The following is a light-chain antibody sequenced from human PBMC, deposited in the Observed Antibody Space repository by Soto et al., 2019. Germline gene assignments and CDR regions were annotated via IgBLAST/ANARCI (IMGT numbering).Light chain of an antibody. CDR3: QSYDSSLSGRYV. CDR2: GNS. CDR1: SSNIGAGYD. V-gene: IGLV1-40*01. J-gene: IGLJ1*01. Sequence: QSVLTQPPSVSGAPGQRVTISCTGSSSNIGAGYDVHWYQQLPGTAPKLLIYGNSSRPSGVPDRFSGSKSGTSASLAITGLQADDEADYYCQSYDSSLSGRYVFGTGTKVTVL.